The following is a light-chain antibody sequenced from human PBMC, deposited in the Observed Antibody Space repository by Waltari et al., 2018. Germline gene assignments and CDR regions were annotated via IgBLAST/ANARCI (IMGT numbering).Light chain of an antibody. Sequence: DIQMTQSPSSLSASVGDTVTITCRTSQGILNSLAWYQQKSGKAPKVLLSTASRLQSGVPSRFRGSGSGTLYTLTISGLQPEDFATYYCQQYFVFPYTFGQGTKLEI. CDR2: TAS. V-gene: IGKV1-NL1*01. CDR1: QGILNS. J-gene: IGKJ2*01. CDR3: QQYFVFPYT.